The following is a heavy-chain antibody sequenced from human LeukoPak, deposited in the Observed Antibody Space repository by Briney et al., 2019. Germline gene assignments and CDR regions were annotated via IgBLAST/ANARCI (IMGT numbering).Heavy chain of an antibody. J-gene: IGHJ6*02. CDR2: ISGSGGST. Sequence: PGGSLRLSCAASGFTFSSYAISWVRQAPGKGLEWVSAISGSGGSTYYADSVKGRFTISRDNSKNTLYLQMNSLRAEDTAVYYCAKDRSGSGYDPEDALYYYYGMDVWGQGTTVTVSS. CDR1: GFTFSSYA. V-gene: IGHV3-23*01. CDR3: AKDRSGSGYDPEDALYYYYGMDV. D-gene: IGHD5-12*01.